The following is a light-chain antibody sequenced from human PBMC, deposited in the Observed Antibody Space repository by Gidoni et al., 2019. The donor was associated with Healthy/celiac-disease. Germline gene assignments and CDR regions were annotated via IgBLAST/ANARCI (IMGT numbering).Light chain of an antibody. Sequence: EIVMTQSPATLSVSPGERATLSCRASQSVSSNLAWYQQKPGQAPRLLIYGASTRATGIPARFIGSGSGTEFTLTISSLQSEDFAVYYCQQYNNWPPVSFGQGTQLEIK. CDR3: QQYNNWPPVS. CDR2: GAS. CDR1: QSVSSN. J-gene: IGKJ2*03. V-gene: IGKV3-15*01.